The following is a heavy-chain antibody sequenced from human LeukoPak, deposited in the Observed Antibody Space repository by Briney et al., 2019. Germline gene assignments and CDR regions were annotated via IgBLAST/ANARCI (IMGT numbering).Heavy chain of an antibody. D-gene: IGHD5-12*01. CDR1: GFTFSTYA. Sequence: GGSLRLSCAAPGFTFSTYAMSWVRQAPGKGLEWVSGISGSSGSTFYADSVKGRFTISRDNSKNTLYLQMSSLRAEDTAVYYCAKDQVATIGHFDYWGQGSLVTVPS. J-gene: IGHJ4*02. CDR2: ISGSSGST. V-gene: IGHV3-23*01. CDR3: AKDQVATIGHFDY.